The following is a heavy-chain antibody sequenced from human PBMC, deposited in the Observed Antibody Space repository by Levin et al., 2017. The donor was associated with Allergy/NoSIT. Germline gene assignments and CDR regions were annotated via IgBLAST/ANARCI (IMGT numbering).Heavy chain of an antibody. Sequence: ASVKVSCKASGYTFTSYDINWVRQATGQGLEWMGWMNPNSGNTGYAQKFQGRVTMTRNTSISTAYMELSSLRSEDTAVYYCASVLAARGYYYYGMDVWGQGTTVTVSS. J-gene: IGHJ6*02. V-gene: IGHV1-8*01. CDR3: ASVLAARGYYYYGMDV. CDR1: GYTFTSYD. CDR2: MNPNSGNT. D-gene: IGHD6-6*01.